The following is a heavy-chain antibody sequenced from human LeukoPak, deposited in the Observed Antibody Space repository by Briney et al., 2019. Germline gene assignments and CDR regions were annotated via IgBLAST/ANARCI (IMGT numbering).Heavy chain of an antibody. CDR1: GASISSYH. Sequence: SETLSLTCAVSGASISSYHWSWVRQPPGKGLEWVGDLFNSGGTNYNPSLKSRVTISVDTPKNQFSLKLSSVTAADTAVYYCARVAGGSFLPGAFDIWGQGTMVTVSS. V-gene: IGHV4-59*01. J-gene: IGHJ3*02. CDR2: LFNSGGT. CDR3: ARVAGGSFLPGAFDI.